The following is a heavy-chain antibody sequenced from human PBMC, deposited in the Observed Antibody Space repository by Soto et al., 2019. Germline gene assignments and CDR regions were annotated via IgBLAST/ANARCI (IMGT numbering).Heavy chain of an antibody. CDR3: ARDGGLLTASWHYHR. V-gene: IGHV1-46*01. D-gene: IGHD2-15*01. Sequence: QVQLVQSGADVKKPGTSVKVSCKAAGYSFTNYCMYWVRQAPGQGLEWMGMFNPRTGSTRYAQKFQDRVTRTRDTSTTTVYMELSTLISDDTAVYYCARDGGLLTASWHYHRWGPGTLVTVSS. J-gene: IGHJ2*01. CDR1: GYSFTNYC. CDR2: FNPRTGST.